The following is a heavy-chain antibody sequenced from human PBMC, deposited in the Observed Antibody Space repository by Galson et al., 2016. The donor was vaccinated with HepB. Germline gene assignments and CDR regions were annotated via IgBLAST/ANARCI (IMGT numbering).Heavy chain of an antibody. Sequence: SLRLSCAASGFTFSGYPMHWVRQAPGKGLEWVAVISKDGRNKDYADSVKGRFTLSRDNSKNTLYLQMDRLKAEDTGVYYCAREGHDQLLWGYFDYWGQGTLVTVSS. V-gene: IGHV3-30*04. D-gene: IGHD2-2*01. CDR1: GFTFSGYP. J-gene: IGHJ4*02. CDR3: AREGHDQLLWGYFDY. CDR2: ISKDGRNK.